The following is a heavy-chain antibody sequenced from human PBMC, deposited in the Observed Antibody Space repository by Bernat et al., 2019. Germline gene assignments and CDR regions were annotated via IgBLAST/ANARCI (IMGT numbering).Heavy chain of an antibody. J-gene: IGHJ6*03. D-gene: IGHD5/OR15-5a*01. CDR1: GFSLSTSVMC. Sequence: QVTLRESVPALVKPTQTPTLTCTFSGFSLSTSVMCVSWIRQPPGKPLEWLALIDWDDDKYYSTSLKTRLTISKDTSKNQVVLTMTNMDTVDTATYYCARGRASTTVEGYYHCIAVWGKGTTVTVSS. V-gene: IGHV2-70*01. CDR3: ARGRASTTVEGYYHCIAV. CDR2: IDWDDDK.